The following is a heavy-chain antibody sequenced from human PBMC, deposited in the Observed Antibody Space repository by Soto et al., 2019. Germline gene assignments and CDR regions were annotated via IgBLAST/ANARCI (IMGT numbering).Heavy chain of an antibody. CDR1: GYTFTSYG. J-gene: IGHJ6*02. V-gene: IGHV1-18*01. CDR2: ISAYNGNT. D-gene: IGHD3-3*01. Sequence: ASVKVSCKASGYTFTSYGISWVRQAPGQGLERMGWISAYNGNTNYAQKLQGRVTMTTDTSTSTAYMELRSLRSDDTAVYYCARDREDYDFWSGYFYYYYYGMDVWGQGTTVTVSS. CDR3: ARDREDYDFWSGYFYYYYYGMDV.